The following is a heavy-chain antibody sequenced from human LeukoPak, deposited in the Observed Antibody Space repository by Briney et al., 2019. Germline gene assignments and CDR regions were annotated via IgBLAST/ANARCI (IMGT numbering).Heavy chain of an antibody. D-gene: IGHD3-9*01. Sequence: SVKVSCKASGDTFSAYVFTWVRQAPGQGLEWMGRIIPIVGVTKYAQRVQGRITITADISTTTAYMELTSLRSGDSAVYYCVRSWGTYVDVLSEQFYYGMDVWGQGTTVTVSS. J-gene: IGHJ6*02. CDR3: VRSWGTYVDVLSEQFYYGMDV. CDR1: GDTFSAYV. V-gene: IGHV1-69*04. CDR2: IIPIVGVT.